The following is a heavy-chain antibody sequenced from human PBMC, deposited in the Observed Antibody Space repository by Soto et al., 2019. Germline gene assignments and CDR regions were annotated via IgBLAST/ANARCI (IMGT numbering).Heavy chain of an antibody. Sequence: PGGSLRLSCAASGFTFSRYAMGWVRQAPGEGLEWVSSITSSGGYISYADSVKGRFTISRDNAKNSLSLQMNSLRVEDTGVYYCARESGTKPNYFDYWGPGTLVTVSS. D-gene: IGHD6-25*01. CDR2: ITSSGGYI. CDR1: GFTFSRYA. V-gene: IGHV3-21*01. CDR3: ARESGTKPNYFDY. J-gene: IGHJ4*02.